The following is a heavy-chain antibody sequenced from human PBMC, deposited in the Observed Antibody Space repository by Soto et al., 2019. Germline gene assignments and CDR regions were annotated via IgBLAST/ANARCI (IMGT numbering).Heavy chain of an antibody. D-gene: IGHD2-2*01. J-gene: IGHJ6*02. CDR3: GREADYAGHIVVKPDAQGTLDV. Sequence: GSLILSCASSVFTFSDYYMSWIRQAPGKGLDRVSYISSSGSTMYYADSVKGRFTISRDNTKNSLYLQMNSLRAEDTAVYYCGREADYAGHIVVKPDAQGTLDVWGQGTPVTVSS. V-gene: IGHV3-11*01. CDR1: VFTFSDYY. CDR2: ISSSGSTM.